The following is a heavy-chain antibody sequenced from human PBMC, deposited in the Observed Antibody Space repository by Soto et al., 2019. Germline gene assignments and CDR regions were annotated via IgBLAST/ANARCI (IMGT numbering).Heavy chain of an antibody. CDR2: MHTGGNEK. CDR1: GFTFSYYG. V-gene: IGHV3-33*08. D-gene: IGHD3-9*01. J-gene: IGHJ4*02. CDR3: ARDADTTGHYSHFDL. Sequence: QVQLVESGGGVVQPGGSLRPSCAASGFTFSYYGFHWVRQAPGKGLEWVAVMHTGGNEKYYVDSVKGRVTVSRDDSRNMVYLEMSGLRAEDTAEYFCARDADTTGHYSHFDLWGRGALVAVS.